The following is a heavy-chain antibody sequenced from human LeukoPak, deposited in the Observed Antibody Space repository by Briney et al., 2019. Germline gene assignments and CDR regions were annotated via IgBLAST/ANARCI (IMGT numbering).Heavy chain of an antibody. CDR1: GGSISSYY. D-gene: IGHD5-18*01. V-gene: IGHV4-59*01. CDR2: IYYSGST. CDR3: AREGGYSYFDY. J-gene: IGHJ4*02. Sequence: PSETLSLTCTVSGGSISSYYWSWIRQPPGKGLEWIGYIYYSGSTNYNPSHKSRVTISVDTSKNQFSLKLSSVTAADTAVYYCAREGGYSYFDYWGQGTLVTVSS.